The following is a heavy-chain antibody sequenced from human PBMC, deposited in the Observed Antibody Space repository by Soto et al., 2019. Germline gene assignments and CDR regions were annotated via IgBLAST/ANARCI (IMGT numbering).Heavy chain of an antibody. V-gene: IGHV5-10-1*01. CDR1: GYSFAGYW. CDR2: IDPSDSQT. D-gene: IGHD3-22*01. Sequence: GESLKTSCKGSGYSFAGYWITWVRQKPGKGLEWMGRIDPSDSQTYYSPSFRGHVTISVTKSITTVFLQWSSLRASDTAMYYCARQIYDSDTGPNFQYYFDSWRQLTPVTVSS. CDR3: ARQIYDSDTGPNFQYYFDS. J-gene: IGHJ4*02.